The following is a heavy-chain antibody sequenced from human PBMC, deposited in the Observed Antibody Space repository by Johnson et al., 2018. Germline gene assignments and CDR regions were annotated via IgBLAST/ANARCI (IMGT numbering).Heavy chain of an antibody. V-gene: IGHV3-30*03. CDR2: ISSDGRNK. J-gene: IGHJ6*03. CDR3: ARPKPRMTDRYYFYNMDV. D-gene: IGHD2/OR15-2a*01. Sequence: QVQLVESGGGVVQXGGSLGLSCVGSGFTFNNFAMHWVRQAPVKGLEWVALISSDGRNKFYSGSVKGRFTISRDTSMNTVPLEMSNLRSDDSAIYFCARPKPRMTDRYYFYNMDVWGKGTTVIVSS. CDR1: GFTFNNFA.